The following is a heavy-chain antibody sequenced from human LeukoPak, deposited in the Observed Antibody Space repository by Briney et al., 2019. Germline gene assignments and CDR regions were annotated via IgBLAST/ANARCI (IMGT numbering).Heavy chain of an antibody. V-gene: IGHV3-30-3*01. CDR2: ISYDGNNK. CDR3: ARGGGSSTRGWFDP. J-gene: IGHJ5*02. D-gene: IGHD2-2*01. CDR1: GFTFSSYA. Sequence: GGSLRLSCAASGFTFSSYAMHWVRQAPGKGLEWVAVISYDGNNKYYTDSVKGRFTISRDNSKNTLYLQMNSLRPEDTAVYHCARGGGSSTRGWFDPWGQGTLVTVSS.